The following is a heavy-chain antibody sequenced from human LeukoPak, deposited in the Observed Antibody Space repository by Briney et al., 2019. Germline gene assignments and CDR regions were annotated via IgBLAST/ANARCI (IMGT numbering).Heavy chain of an antibody. J-gene: IGHJ3*02. CDR1: GYSFTSYW. Sequence: GESLKISCKGSGYSFTSYWIGWVRQMPGKGLEWMGIIYPGDSDTRYSPSFQGQVTNSADKSISTAYLQWSSLKASDTAMYYCARLRYYYDSSGPPKDAFDIWGQGTMVTVSS. D-gene: IGHD3-22*01. CDR2: IYPGDSDT. V-gene: IGHV5-51*01. CDR3: ARLRYYYDSSGPPKDAFDI.